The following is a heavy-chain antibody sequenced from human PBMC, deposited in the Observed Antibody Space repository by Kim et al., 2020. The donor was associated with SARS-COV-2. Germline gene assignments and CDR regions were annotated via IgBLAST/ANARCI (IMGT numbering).Heavy chain of an antibody. CDR1: GFTFSSYW. CDR3: ARDVLELQVLWFGELSWMPSYGMDV. J-gene: IGHJ6*02. V-gene: IGHV3-74*01. CDR2: INSDGSST. D-gene: IGHD3-10*01. Sequence: GGSLRLSCAASGFTFSSYWMHWVRQAPGKGLVWVSRINSDGSSTSYADSVKGRFTISRDNAKNTLYLQMNSLRAEDTAVYYCARDVLELQVLWFGELSWMPSYGMDVWGQGTTVTVSS.